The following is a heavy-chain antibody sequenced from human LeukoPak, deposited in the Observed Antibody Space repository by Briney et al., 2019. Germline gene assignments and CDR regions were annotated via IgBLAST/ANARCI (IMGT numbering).Heavy chain of an antibody. Sequence: ASVKVSCKASGYTFTSYAMNWVRQAPGQGLEWMGWINTNTGNPTYAQGFTGRFVFSLDTSVSTAYLQISSLKAEDTAVYYCARDGRSQILEWLLYTYYYYYMDVWGKGTTVTVSS. CDR2: INTNTGNP. V-gene: IGHV7-4-1*02. CDR3: ARDGRSQILEWLLYTYYYYYMDV. CDR1: GYTFTSYA. D-gene: IGHD3-3*01. J-gene: IGHJ6*03.